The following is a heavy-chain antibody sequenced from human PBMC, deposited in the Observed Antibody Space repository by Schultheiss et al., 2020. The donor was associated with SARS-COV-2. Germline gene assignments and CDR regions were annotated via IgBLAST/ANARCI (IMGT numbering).Heavy chain of an antibody. CDR3: ATEGYGSGSYPSTP. V-gene: IGHV3-33*01. CDR1: GFSFSSYG. CDR2: IWYDGSNK. Sequence: GGSLRLSCVASGFSFSSYGMHWVRQAPGKGLEWVATIWYDGSNKNYADSVKGRFTISRDNSKNTLYLQMNSLRAEDTAVYYCATEGYGSGSYPSTPWGQGTLVTVSS. J-gene: IGHJ5*02. D-gene: IGHD3-10*01.